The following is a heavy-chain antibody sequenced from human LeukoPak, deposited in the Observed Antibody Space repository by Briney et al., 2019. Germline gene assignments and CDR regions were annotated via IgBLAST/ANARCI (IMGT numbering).Heavy chain of an antibody. CDR3: ARDREGYSYGTEFDY. CDR2: IYTSGST. D-gene: IGHD5-18*01. Sequence: SETLSLTCTVSGGSISSGSYYWSWIRQPAGKGLEWIGRIYTSGSTNYNPSLKSRVTISVDTSKNQFSLKLSSVTAADTAVYYCARDREGYSYGTEFDYWGQGTLVTVSS. J-gene: IGHJ4*02. CDR1: GGSISSGSYY. V-gene: IGHV4-61*02.